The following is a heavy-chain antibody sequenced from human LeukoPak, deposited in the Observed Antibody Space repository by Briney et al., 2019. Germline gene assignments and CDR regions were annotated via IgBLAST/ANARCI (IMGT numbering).Heavy chain of an antibody. V-gene: IGHV3-74*01. Sequence: GGSLRLSCAASGFTFSSYWMHWVSHAPGKGLVWVSRIKGDGNTNYADSVKGRFTISRDNAKNTVSLQMNSLRAEDTGVYYCARAPSEIGGYYPEYFRHWGQGTLVTVSS. CDR2: IKGDGNT. D-gene: IGHD3-22*01. J-gene: IGHJ1*01. CDR3: ARAPSEIGGYYPEYFRH. CDR1: GFTFSSYW.